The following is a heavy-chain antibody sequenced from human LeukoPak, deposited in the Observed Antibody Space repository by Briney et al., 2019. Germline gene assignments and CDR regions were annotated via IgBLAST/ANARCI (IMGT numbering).Heavy chain of an antibody. V-gene: IGHV3-33*01. CDR2: IWYDGSNK. D-gene: IGHD2-15*01. J-gene: IGHJ4*02. CDR3: VRELEGGLGDY. Sequence: QPGGSLRLSCAASGFTVSSYGMEWVRQAPGKGREWVAFIWYDGSNKYYADSVQGRFTISRDNSKNTLYLQMNSLRAEDTAAYYCVRELEGGLGDYWGQGTLVTVSS. CDR1: GFTVSSYG.